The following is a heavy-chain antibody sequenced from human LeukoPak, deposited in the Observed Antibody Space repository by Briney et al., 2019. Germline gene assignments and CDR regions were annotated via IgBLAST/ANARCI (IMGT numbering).Heavy chain of an antibody. V-gene: IGHV3-23*01. J-gene: IGHJ4*02. Sequence: PGGSLRVSCAGSGFTCNNYALNWVHQAPGKGLQWVAAVSGDGQRTFYADSVKSRFTILRDNSMNTLSLQLTSLRADDTALYYCAKEQDNLLLLSHFDAWGQGILVTVSA. D-gene: IGHD1-14*01. CDR1: GFTCNNYA. CDR3: AKEQDNLLLLSHFDA. CDR2: VSGDGQRT.